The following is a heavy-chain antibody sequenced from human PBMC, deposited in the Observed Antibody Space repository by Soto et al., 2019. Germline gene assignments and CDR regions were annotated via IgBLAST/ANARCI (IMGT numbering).Heavy chain of an antibody. CDR2: ISSSSTAI. CDR3: AKEGGYWGYCSSTSCYEDYFDY. Sequence: PGGSLRLSCAASGFSFSSYSMNWVRQAPGKGLEWVSSISSSSTAIFYGDSVKGRFIISKDNAENSLYLQMNSLRAEDTAVYYCAKEGGYWGYCSSTSCYEDYFDYWGQGTLVTVSS. V-gene: IGHV3-21*04. CDR1: GFSFSSYS. J-gene: IGHJ4*02. D-gene: IGHD2-2*01.